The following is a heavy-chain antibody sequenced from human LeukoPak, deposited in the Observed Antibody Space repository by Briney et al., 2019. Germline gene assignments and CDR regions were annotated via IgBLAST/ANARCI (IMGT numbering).Heavy chain of an antibody. J-gene: IGHJ5*02. V-gene: IGHV4-61*02. CDR2: IYTSGST. Sequence: SETLSLTCTVSGGSISSGSYYWSWIRQPAGKGLEWIGRIYTSGSTNYNPSLKSRVTISIDTSKNQFSLKLSSVPAAHTAVFFFVRQKTAYEILTGYYSSWFDPWGQGTLVTVSS. CDR3: VRQKTAYEILTGYYSSWFDP. D-gene: IGHD3-9*01. CDR1: GGSISSGSYY.